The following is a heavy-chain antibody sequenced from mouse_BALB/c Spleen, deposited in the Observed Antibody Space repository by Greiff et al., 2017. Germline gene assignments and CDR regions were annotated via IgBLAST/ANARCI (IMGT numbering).Heavy chain of an antibody. CDR3: ARMMDY. Sequence: DVHLVESGGGLVQPGGSRKLSCAASGFTFSSFGMHWVRQAPEKGLEWVAYISSGSSTIYYADTVKGRFTISRDNPKNTLFLQMTSLRSEDTAMYYCARMMDYWGQGTSVTVSS. V-gene: IGHV5-17*02. CDR1: GFTFSSFG. J-gene: IGHJ4*01. CDR2: ISSGSSTI.